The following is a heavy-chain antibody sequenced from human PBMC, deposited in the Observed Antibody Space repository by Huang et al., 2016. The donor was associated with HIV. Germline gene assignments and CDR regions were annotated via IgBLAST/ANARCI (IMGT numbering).Heavy chain of an antibody. V-gene: IGHV3-7*01. J-gene: IGHJ6*02. D-gene: IGHD3-9*01. CDR2: IKKDGSEK. CDR1: GFNFSAYW. Sequence: EVHLVESGGDLVQPGGSLRLSCVASGFNFSAYWMRWVRQGPGKGLEWVANIKKDGSEKNYVDSVKGRFTISRDNAENSVYLQLTSLRAEDTAVYNCARGGIYYDVLTGRHYYYNGLDVWGQGTTVTVSS. CDR3: ARGGIYYDVLTGRHYYYNGLDV.